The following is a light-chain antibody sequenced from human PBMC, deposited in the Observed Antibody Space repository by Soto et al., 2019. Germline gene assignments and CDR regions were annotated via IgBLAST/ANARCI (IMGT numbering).Light chain of an antibody. V-gene: IGKV1-5*03. CDR1: QTISSW. CDR2: KAS. CDR3: QQYSTYPSLT. J-gene: IGKJ4*01. Sequence: DIQKTQSPSTLSASVGDRVTITCRASQTISSWLAWYQQKPGKAPKLLIYKASVLESGVPSRFSGSGSGTEFTLTISGLQPDDFATYFCQQYSTYPSLTFGGGTKVDI.